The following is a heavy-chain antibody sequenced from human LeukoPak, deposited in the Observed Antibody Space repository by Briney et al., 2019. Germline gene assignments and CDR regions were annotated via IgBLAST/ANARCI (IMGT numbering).Heavy chain of an antibody. CDR3: ARDHGYSYDDGLDY. V-gene: IGHV1-2*02. CDR2: INPNSGGT. CDR1: GYTFTGYY. D-gene: IGHD5-18*01. Sequence: ASVKVSCKASGYTFTGYYMHWVRQAPGQGREWMGWINPNSGGTNYAQKFQGRVTMTRDTSISTAYMELSRLRSDDTAVYYCARDHGYSYDDGLDYWGQGTLVTVSS. J-gene: IGHJ4*02.